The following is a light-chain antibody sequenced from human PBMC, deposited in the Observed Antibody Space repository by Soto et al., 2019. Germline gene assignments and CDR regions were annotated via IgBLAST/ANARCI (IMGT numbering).Light chain of an antibody. CDR2: AAS. V-gene: IGKV1-39*01. CDR1: QSIDRY. CDR3: QHSFNSPYT. J-gene: IGKJ2*01. Sequence: DIQMTQSPSSLSASVGDTVTITCRASQSIDRYLNWYQQKPGKAPKLLIYAASILESGVSSRFSGIGSGTDFTLTISSLQPEDFVIYYCQHSFNSPYTFGQGTKVEIK.